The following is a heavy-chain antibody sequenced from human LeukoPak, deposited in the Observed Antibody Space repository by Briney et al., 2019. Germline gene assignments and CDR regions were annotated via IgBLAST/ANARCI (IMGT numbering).Heavy chain of an antibody. Sequence: GGSLRLSCAASGFTFSSYWMSWVRQAPGKGLEWVANIKQDGSEKYYVDSVKGRFTISRDNAKNSLYLQMNSLRAEDTALYYCAKGNGEYYYDSSGYYLGAFDIWGQGTMVTVSS. J-gene: IGHJ3*02. D-gene: IGHD3-22*01. CDR1: GFTFSSYW. CDR3: AKGNGEYYYDSSGYYLGAFDI. CDR2: IKQDGSEK. V-gene: IGHV3-7*03.